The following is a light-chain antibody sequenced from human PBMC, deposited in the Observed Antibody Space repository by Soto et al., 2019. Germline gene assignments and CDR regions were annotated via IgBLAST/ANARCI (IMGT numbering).Light chain of an antibody. CDR1: QSVSSSY. V-gene: IGKV3-20*01. CDR2: AAS. J-gene: IGKJ5*01. CDR3: QQYYSYAIT. Sequence: EIVLTQSPGTLSLFPGDRAPLSCSASQSVSSSYLAWYQQKPGQAPRLLIYAASSLQSGVPSRFSGSGSGTDFTLTISCLQSEDFATYYCQQYYSYAITFGQGTRLEIK.